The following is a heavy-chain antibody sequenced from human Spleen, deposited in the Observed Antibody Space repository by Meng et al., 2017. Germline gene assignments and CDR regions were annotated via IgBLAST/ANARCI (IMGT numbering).Heavy chain of an antibody. V-gene: IGHV3-73*01. CDR2: IETKYSSYAT. CDR3: TIYTSGHI. J-gene: IGHJ3*02. Sequence: GESLKISCVVSGVSFSGSHIHWVRQTSEKGLEWIGRIETKYSSYATSYPASLRGRFTISRDDSINTAYLQMNRLKTVDTALYYCTIYTSGHIWGQGTMVTVSS. CDR1: GVSFSGSH. D-gene: IGHD6-19*01.